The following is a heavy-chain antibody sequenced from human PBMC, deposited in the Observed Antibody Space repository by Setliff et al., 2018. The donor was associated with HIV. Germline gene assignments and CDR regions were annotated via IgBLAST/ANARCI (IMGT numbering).Heavy chain of an antibody. CDR3: ARHSSSGYLPYYFDY. CDR1: GDSVSSRSYY. Sequence: PSETLSLTCSVSGDSVSSRSYYWGWIRQSPGKGLEWIGSIYFNGITHDNPSLKSRVTTSVDTSKNQFSLKLSSVTAADTSVYYCARHSSSGYLPYYFDYWGQGTLVTVSS. D-gene: IGHD3-3*01. J-gene: IGHJ4*02. V-gene: IGHV4-39*01. CDR2: IYFNGIT.